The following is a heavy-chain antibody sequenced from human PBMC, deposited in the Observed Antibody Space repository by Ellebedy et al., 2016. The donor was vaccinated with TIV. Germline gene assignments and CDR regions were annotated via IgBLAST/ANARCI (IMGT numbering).Heavy chain of an antibody. Sequence: GESLKISCAASGFTFGGHSMTWVRQAPGKGLEWISAVSSSSSAIFYADSVKGRFSISRDNARNSLYLQMNTLRDEDTAVYYWTRARVYSNGWYYPDFWGQGTLVAVSS. D-gene: IGHD6-19*01. CDR2: VSSSSSAI. CDR3: TRARVYSNGWYYPDF. J-gene: IGHJ4*02. V-gene: IGHV3-48*02. CDR1: GFTFGGHS.